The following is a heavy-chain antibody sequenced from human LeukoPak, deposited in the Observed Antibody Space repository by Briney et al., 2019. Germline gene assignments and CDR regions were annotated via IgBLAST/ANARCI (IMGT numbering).Heavy chain of an antibody. V-gene: IGHV1-69*13. D-gene: IGHD3-22*01. CDR3: ARGGDITMIATFQH. CDR1: GGTFSSYA. J-gene: IGHJ1*01. CDR2: IIPIFGTA. Sequence: ASVKVSCKASGGTFSSYAISWVRQAPGQGLEWMGGIIPIFGTANYAQKFQGRVTITADESTSTAYMELSSLRSEDTAVYYCARGGDITMIATFQHWGQGTLVTVSS.